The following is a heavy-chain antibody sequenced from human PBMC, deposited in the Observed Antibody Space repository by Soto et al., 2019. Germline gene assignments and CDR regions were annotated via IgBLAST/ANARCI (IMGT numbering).Heavy chain of an antibody. D-gene: IGHD3-9*01. CDR2: IWYDGSNK. CDR1: GFTFSSYG. J-gene: IGHJ6*02. V-gene: IGHV3-33*01. Sequence: PGGSLRLSCAASGFTFSSYGMHWVRQAPGKGLEWVAVIWYDGSNKYYADSVKGRFTISRDNSKNTLYLQMNSLRAEDTAVYYCARDGAYYDILTGYYPPYGMDVWGHGTTVTVSS. CDR3: ARDGAYYDILTGYYPPYGMDV.